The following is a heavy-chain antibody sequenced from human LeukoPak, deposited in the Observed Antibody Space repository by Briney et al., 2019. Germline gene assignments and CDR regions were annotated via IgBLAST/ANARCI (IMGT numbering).Heavy chain of an antibody. CDR3: ARGRVSGTTFVTWFDT. D-gene: IGHD1/OR15-1a*01. CDR1: GGTFSSYA. Sequence: GASVKVSCKASGGTFSSYAISWVRQAPGQGLEWLGGIISISPTANYAQKFQDRVTMNMDESTTTAFMELSSLRSDDTAVYYCARGRVSGTTFVTWFDTWGQGTLVTVSS. V-gene: IGHV1-69*05. CDR2: IISISPTA. J-gene: IGHJ5*02.